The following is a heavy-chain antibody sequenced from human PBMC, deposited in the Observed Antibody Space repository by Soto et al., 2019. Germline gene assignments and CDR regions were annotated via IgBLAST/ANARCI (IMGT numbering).Heavy chain of an antibody. J-gene: IGHJ6*02. D-gene: IGHD3-16*01. Sequence: EMQLLESGGGLVQPGGSLRLSCTASGFTFSNYAMTWVRQAPGKGLNWVSTINNVGYIYDADSVKGRFTISRDDAMNTLYLQMNSLRVADTAVYYCAKRGDGSYRYNYVMDVWGQGTTVIVSS. V-gene: IGHV3-23*01. CDR1: GFTFSNYA. CDR3: AKRGDGSYRYNYVMDV. CDR2: INNVGYI.